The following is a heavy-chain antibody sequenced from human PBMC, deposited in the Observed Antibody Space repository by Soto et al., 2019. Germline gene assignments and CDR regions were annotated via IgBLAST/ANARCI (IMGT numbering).Heavy chain of an antibody. V-gene: IGHV1-69*06. CDR3: ARGCGGDCPSANNWFDP. CDR2: IIPIFGTA. J-gene: IGHJ5*02. Sequence: QVQLVQSGAEVKKPGSSVKVSCKASGGTFSSYAISWVRQAPGQGLEWMGGIIPIFGTANYAQKFQGRVTITADKSPSTDYMELSSLRSEDTAVYYCARGCGGDCPSANNWFDPWGQGTLVTVSS. D-gene: IGHD2-21*02. CDR1: GGTFSSYA.